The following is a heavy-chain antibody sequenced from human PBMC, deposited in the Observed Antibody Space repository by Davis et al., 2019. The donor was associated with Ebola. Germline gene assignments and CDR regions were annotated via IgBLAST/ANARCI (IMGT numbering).Heavy chain of an antibody. V-gene: IGHV2-5*02. J-gene: IGHJ4*02. CDR2: IYWDDDK. D-gene: IGHD3-10*01. CDR1: GFSLSTSGVG. CDR3: AHRRITMVRGVIKSPGFDY. Sequence: SGPTLVKPTQTLTLTCTFSGFSLSTSGVGVGWIRQPPGKALEWLALIYWDDDKRYSPSLKSRLTITKDTSKNQVVLTMTNMDPVDTATYYCAHRRITMVRGVIKSPGFDYWGQGTLVTVSS.